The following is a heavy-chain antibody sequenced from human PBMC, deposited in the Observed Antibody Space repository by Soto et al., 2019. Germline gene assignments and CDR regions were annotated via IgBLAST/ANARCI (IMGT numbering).Heavy chain of an antibody. CDR2: INPDNGNT. J-gene: IGHJ5*02. Sequence: QVQLVQSGAEVKKPGASVKSSCKASGYTFTRYTMNWVRQAPGQRLEWMGWINPDNGNTKSSQKFQDRVLITRDTSASTAYMDLSRLRTEDTAVYYCQRGIATGQLHPSGQGPLVTVSS. CDR1: GYTFTRYT. V-gene: IGHV1-3*01. CDR3: QRGIATGQLHP. D-gene: IGHD2-2*01.